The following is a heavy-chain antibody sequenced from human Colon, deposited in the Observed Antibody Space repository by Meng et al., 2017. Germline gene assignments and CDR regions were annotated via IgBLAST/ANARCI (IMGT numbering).Heavy chain of an antibody. CDR3: GRDQGRQLINH. CDR2: VYHRGDT. J-gene: IGHJ4*02. D-gene: IGHD1-1*01. CDR1: GDSISSDIW. Sequence: QGQPLGSGPGLVKPSGTLSLTCTGSGDSISSDIWWSWVRQPPGKGLEWIGEVYHRGDTNYNPSLKSRVVISVDRSKNQFSLNLSSVTAADTAVYYCGRDQGRQLINHWGQGTLVTVSS. V-gene: IGHV4-4*02.